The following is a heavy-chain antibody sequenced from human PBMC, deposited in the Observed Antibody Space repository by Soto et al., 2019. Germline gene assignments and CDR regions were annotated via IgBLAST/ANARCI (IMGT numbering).Heavy chain of an antibody. CDR1: GFTFSSYA. Sequence: HPGGSLRLSCAASGFTFSSYAMHWVRQAPGKGLEYVSAISSNGGSTYYANSVKGRFTISRDNSKNTLYLQMGSLRAEDMAVYYFARAYYDFWSGYPTNWFDPWGQGTLVTVSS. CDR2: ISSNGGST. V-gene: IGHV3-64*01. J-gene: IGHJ5*02. D-gene: IGHD3-3*01. CDR3: ARAYYDFWSGYPTNWFDP.